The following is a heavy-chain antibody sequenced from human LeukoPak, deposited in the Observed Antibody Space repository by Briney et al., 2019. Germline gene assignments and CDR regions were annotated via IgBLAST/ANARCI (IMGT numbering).Heavy chain of an antibody. Sequence: GGSLRLSCAASGFTFSIYVIHWVRQAPGKGLEWVAIMSYDGGNEYYADSVRGRFTISRDNSKNTLYLQMNSLRAEDTAVYYCARNNWFDPWGQGTLVTVSS. CDR3: ARNNWFDP. J-gene: IGHJ5*02. CDR1: GFTFSIYV. V-gene: IGHV3-30-3*01. CDR2: MSYDGGNE.